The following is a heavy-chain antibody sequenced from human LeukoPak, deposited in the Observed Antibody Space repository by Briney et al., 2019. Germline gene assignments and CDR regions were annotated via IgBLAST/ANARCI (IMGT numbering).Heavy chain of an antibody. CDR3: ARGRHDITMIVVVMTSVSYYLDV. Sequence: SETLSLTCAVYGGSFSGYHWTWIRQSPGKGLEWIGDINPSGSTYYNPSLKNRLTISVDTSKNQSSLKLRSVTAADTAVYYCARGRHDITMIVVVMTSVSYYLDVWGKGTTVTVS. CDR1: GGSFSGYH. CDR2: INPSGST. V-gene: IGHV4-34*01. J-gene: IGHJ6*03. D-gene: IGHD3-22*01.